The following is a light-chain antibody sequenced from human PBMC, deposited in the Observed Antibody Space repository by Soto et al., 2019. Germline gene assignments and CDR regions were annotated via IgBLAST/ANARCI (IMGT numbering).Light chain of an antibody. CDR3: QQYAASPT. CDR1: QSVRDSH. J-gene: IGKJ1*01. CDR2: ETS. Sequence: EIVLTQSPGTLSLSPGERATLSCRASQSVRDSHLAWYQQKPGQAPSLLIYETSSRATGIPDRFRGSGSGTEFALTITRVEPEDVAMYFCQQYAASPTFGQGTKVEIK. V-gene: IGKV3-20*01.